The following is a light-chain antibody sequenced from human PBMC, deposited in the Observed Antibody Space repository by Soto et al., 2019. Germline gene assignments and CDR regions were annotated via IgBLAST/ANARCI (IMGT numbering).Light chain of an antibody. CDR2: EVT. V-gene: IGLV2-14*01. CDR1: GSDVGRFNF. Sequence: QSVLTQPASVSGSPGQSITISCTGAGSDVGRFNFVSWFQQHPGKAPKLLIYEVTKRPSGVSNRFSGSKSGNTASLTISGLQTEDEADYYCSSYTTRSTDVFGTGTKVTVL. J-gene: IGLJ1*01. CDR3: SSYTTRSTDV.